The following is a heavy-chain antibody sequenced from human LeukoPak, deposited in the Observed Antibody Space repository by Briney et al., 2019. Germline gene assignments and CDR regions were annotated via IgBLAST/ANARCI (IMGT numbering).Heavy chain of an antibody. V-gene: IGHV3-7*01. CDR2: INQGGSEE. J-gene: IGHJ6*04. CDR3: SRALEV. Sequence: PGGSLRLSCEVSGFIFRNYLMDWVRQAPGRGLEWVANINQGGSEEHFVESVKGRFTIFRDNAKSSLYLQMNNLRAEDAGVYYCSRALEVWGKGTTVTVSS. CDR1: GFIFRNYL.